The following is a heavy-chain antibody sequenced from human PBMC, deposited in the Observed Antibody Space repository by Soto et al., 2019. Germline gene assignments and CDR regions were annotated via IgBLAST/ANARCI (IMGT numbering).Heavy chain of an antibody. CDR3: PPLMYSDFWGGYYPANS. CDR1: GFTFSNAW. Sequence: EVQLVESGGGLVKPGGSLRLSCAASGFTFSNAWMNWVRQAPGKGLEWVGRIKSKTDGGTTDYAAPVKGRFTISRDDSKNPLYLKMNSLKTEDTPVYYCPPLMYSDFWGGYYPANSWGQGTLVTVSS. J-gene: IGHJ4*02. D-gene: IGHD3-3*01. CDR2: IKSKTDGGTT. V-gene: IGHV3-15*07.